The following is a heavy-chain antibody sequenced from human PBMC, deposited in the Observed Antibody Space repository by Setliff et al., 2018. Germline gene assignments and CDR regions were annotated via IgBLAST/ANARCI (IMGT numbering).Heavy chain of an antibody. Sequence: GGSLRLSCVATGFSFRNCWASWVRQAPGKGLEWVASINPGGSEKYYVDSVKGRFTISRDNSKNTLYLQMNGLRAEDSALYYCAKDPNGDFFGAFDTWGQGALVTVSS. CDR3: AKDPNGDFFGAFDT. D-gene: IGHD4-17*01. CDR2: INPGGSEK. CDR1: GFSFRNCW. J-gene: IGHJ5*02. V-gene: IGHV3-7*03.